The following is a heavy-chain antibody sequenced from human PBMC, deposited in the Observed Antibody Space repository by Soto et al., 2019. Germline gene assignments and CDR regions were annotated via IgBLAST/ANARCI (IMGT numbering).Heavy chain of an antibody. CDR3: ARPRTWGGGAFDI. V-gene: IGHV4-59*08. Sequence: SETLSLTCTVSGGSISSYYWSWIQQPPGKGLEWIGYIYYSGSTNYNPSLKSRVTISVDTSKNQFSLKLSSVTAADTAVYYCARPRTWGGGAFDIWGQGTMVTVSS. J-gene: IGHJ3*02. CDR2: IYYSGST. D-gene: IGHD3-16*01. CDR1: GGSISSYY.